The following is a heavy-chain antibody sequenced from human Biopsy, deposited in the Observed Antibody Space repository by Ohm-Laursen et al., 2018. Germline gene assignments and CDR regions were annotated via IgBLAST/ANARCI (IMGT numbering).Heavy chain of an antibody. D-gene: IGHD1-26*01. J-gene: IGHJ4*02. CDR2: IIPMFGTA. Sequence: SVKVSCNASGGTFINYAISWVRQAPGQGLEWMGGIIPMFGTANYAQMFQGRVTISADESTSTSYMELSSLTTEDTAIYYCARGAHSGSHSCFDYWGRGTLVTVSS. V-gene: IGHV1-69*13. CDR3: ARGAHSGSHSCFDY. CDR1: GGTFINYA.